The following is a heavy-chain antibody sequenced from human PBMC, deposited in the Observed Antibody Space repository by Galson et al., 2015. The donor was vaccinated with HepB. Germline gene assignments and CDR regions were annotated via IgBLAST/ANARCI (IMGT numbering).Heavy chain of an antibody. CDR3: ARGRDGYNYGYYYGMDV. D-gene: IGHD5-24*01. J-gene: IGHJ6*02. CDR2: ISSNGGST. CDR1: GFTFSYYA. V-gene: IGHV3-64*01. Sequence: SLRLSCAASGFTFSYYAMHWVRQAPGKGLEYVSAISSNGGSTYYANSVKGRFTISRDNSKNTLYLQMGSLRAEDMAVYYCARGRDGYNYGYYYGMDVWGQGSTVTVSS.